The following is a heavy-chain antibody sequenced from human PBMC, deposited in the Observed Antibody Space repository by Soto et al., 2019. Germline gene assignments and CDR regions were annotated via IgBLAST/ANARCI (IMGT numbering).Heavy chain of an antibody. CDR1: GYTFSNYA. CDR2: INISNGKT. CDR3: ARTPQQPVPTPTWFEP. D-gene: IGHD6-13*01. V-gene: IGHV1-3*04. Sequence: QVQLVQSGAEVKRPGASVKVSCKASGYTFSNYAVQWVRQAPGQSLEWMGWINISNGKTKYSQNFQDRFTFTSDTPASTAYLEFHSLRSEETARYYCARTPQQPVPTPTWFEPWGQGTLVIVSS. J-gene: IGHJ5*02.